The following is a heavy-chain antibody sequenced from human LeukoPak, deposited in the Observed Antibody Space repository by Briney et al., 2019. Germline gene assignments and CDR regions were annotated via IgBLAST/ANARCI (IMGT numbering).Heavy chain of an antibody. J-gene: IGHJ3*02. CDR1: GFTFSSYA. D-gene: IGHD2-15*01. CDR3: AKGGGYSRNAFDI. V-gene: IGHV3-23*01. Sequence: DPGGSLRLSCAASGFTFSSYALSWVRQPPGKGLEWVSTISAPGGNTYYADSVTGRFTISRDSSKSTLYLQMNSLRAEDTAVYCCAKGGGYSRNAFDIWGQGTMVTVSS. CDR2: ISAPGGNT.